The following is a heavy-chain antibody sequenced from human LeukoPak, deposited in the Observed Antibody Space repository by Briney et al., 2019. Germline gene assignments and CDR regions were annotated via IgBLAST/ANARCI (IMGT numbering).Heavy chain of an antibody. CDR1: GGSISSGSYY. J-gene: IGHJ4*02. CDR3: ARDPSKGSGSYPPV. D-gene: IGHD3-10*01. Sequence: SQTLSLTCTVSGGSISSGSYYWSWIRQPARKGLEWIGRIYTSGSTNYIPSLKCRVTISVDTSKDQFSLKLSSVTAADTAVYYCARDPSKGSGSYPPVWGQGTLVTVSS. V-gene: IGHV4-61*02. CDR2: IYTSGST.